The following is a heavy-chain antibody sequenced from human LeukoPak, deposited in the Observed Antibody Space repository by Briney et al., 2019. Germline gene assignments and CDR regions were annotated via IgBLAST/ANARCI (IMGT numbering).Heavy chain of an antibody. J-gene: IGHJ3*02. D-gene: IGHD3-10*01. CDR3: AKSNGYGLIDI. CDR1: NGSISSDTYF. V-gene: IGHV4-61*02. Sequence: TLSLTCTVSNGSISSDTYFWSWIRQPAGKGLEWIGRMSSSGISTYSPSLKSRVTISIDTSRNQFPMNLNSVTAADTAVYYCAKSNGYGLIDIWGQGTMVTVSS. CDR2: MSSSGIS.